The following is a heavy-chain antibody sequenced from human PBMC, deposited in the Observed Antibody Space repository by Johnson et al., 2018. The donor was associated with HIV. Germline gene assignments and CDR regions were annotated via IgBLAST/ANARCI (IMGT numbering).Heavy chain of an antibody. Sequence: VRLVESGGGLVKPGGSLRLSCAASGFTFSNAWMSWVRQAPGKGLEWVGRIKSKTDGGTTDYAAPVKGRFTISRDDSKNTLYLQMNSLKTEDTAVYYCTTAGYSSSPYAFDIWGQGTMVTVSS. CDR3: TTAGYSSSPYAFDI. CDR1: GFTFSNAW. J-gene: IGHJ3*02. CDR2: IKSKTDGGTT. V-gene: IGHV3-15*01. D-gene: IGHD6-6*01.